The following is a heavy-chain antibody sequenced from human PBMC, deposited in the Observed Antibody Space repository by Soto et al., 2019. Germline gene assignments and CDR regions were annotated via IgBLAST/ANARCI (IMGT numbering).Heavy chain of an antibody. Sequence: LRLSCAASGFTFSSYAMSWVRQAPGKGLEWVSAISGSGGSTYYADSVKGRFTISRDNSKNTLYLQMNSLRAEDTAVYYCAKEGIAARRYYYGMAVWGQGTTVTVSS. J-gene: IGHJ6*02. CDR1: GFTFSSYA. CDR2: ISGSGGST. D-gene: IGHD6-6*01. CDR3: AKEGIAARRYYYGMAV. V-gene: IGHV3-23*01.